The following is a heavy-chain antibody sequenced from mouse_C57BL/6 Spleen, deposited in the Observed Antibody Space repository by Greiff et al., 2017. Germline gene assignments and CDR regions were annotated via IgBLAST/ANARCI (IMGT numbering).Heavy chain of an antibody. V-gene: IGHV7-3*01. CDR3: ARFPLENWYFDV. CDR1: GFTFTDYY. Sequence: EVKLVESGGGLVQPGGSPSLSCAASGFTFTDYYMSWVRQPPGKALEWLGFIRNKANGYTTEYSASVKGRFTISRDNSQSILYLQMNALRAEDSATYYCARFPLENWYFDVWGTGTTVTVSS. CDR2: IRNKANGYTT. J-gene: IGHJ1*03.